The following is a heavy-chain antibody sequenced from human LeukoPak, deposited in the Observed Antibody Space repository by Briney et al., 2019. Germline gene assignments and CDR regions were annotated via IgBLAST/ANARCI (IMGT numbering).Heavy chain of an antibody. D-gene: IGHD3-22*01. CDR3: AKCLDYYDSSGYFYYYYMDV. CDR2: ISGSGGST. J-gene: IGHJ6*03. CDR1: GFTFSVYA. Sequence: GGSLRLSCAASGFTFSVYAMSWVRRAPGKGLEGGAAISGSGGSTYYADSVKGRFTISRDNSKNTLFLQMNSLRADDTAVYYCAKCLDYYDSSGYFYYYYMDVWGKGTTVTVSS. V-gene: IGHV3-23*01.